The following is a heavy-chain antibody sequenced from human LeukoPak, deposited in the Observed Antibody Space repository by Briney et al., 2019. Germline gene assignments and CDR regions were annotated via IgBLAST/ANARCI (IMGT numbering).Heavy chain of an antibody. CDR1: GGSISSYY. Sequence: SSETLSLTCTFSGGSISSYYWSWIRQPPGKGLEWIGYIYYSGSTNYNPSLKSRVTISVDTSKNQFSLKLSSVTAADTAVYYCARGSVDTAMVHYFDYWGQGTLVTVSS. V-gene: IGHV4-59*01. CDR3: ARGSVDTAMVHYFDY. J-gene: IGHJ4*02. CDR2: IYYSGST. D-gene: IGHD5-18*01.